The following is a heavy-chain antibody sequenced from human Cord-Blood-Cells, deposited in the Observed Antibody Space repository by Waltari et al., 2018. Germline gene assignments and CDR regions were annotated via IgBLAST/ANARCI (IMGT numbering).Heavy chain of an antibody. CDR2: MNPNSGNT. J-gene: IGHJ4*02. CDR1: GYTFTSYD. CDR3: ARDSGSSADFDY. D-gene: IGHD1-26*01. V-gene: IGHV1-8*03. Sequence: QVQLVQSGAEVKKPGASVKVSCKASGYTFTSYDINWVRQATGKGLEWIGCMNPNSGNTGYAQKFQGRVTITRNTSISTAYMELSSLRSEDTAVYYCARDSGSSADFDYWGQGTLVTVSS.